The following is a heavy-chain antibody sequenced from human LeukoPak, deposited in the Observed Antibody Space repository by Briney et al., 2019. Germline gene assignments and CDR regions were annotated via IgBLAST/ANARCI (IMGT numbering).Heavy chain of an antibody. D-gene: IGHD4-11*01. CDR1: GYTFTSYA. J-gene: IGHJ6*03. Sequence: ASVKVSCKASGYTFTSYAMHWVRQAPGQRLEWMGWINAGNGNTKYSQKFRGRVTITTDESTSTAYMELSSLRSEDTAVYYCARDSNYNYYYYYMDVWGKGTTVTVSS. CDR3: ARDSNYNYYYYYMDV. CDR2: INAGNGNT. V-gene: IGHV1-3*01.